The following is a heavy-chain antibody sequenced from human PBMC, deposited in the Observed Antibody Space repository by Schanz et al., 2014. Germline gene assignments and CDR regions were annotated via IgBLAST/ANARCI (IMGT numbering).Heavy chain of an antibody. J-gene: IGHJ3*02. CDR2: INSVGSNT. CDR3: AKGRFGELSAFDI. CDR1: GFTFSSHW. V-gene: IGHV3-74*01. D-gene: IGHD3-10*01. Sequence: EVQLVQSGGGLVQPGGSLRLSCLASGFTFSSHWMHWVRQDPGKGLVWVARINSVGSNTDYADSVTGRFTISRDNSRSTMYLQMNSLRAEDTAVYYCAKGRFGELSAFDIWGQGTMVTVSS.